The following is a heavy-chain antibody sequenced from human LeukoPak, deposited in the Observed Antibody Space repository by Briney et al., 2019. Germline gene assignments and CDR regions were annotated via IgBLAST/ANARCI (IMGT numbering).Heavy chain of an antibody. D-gene: IGHD5-24*01. V-gene: IGHV1-2*02. CDR3: APLEADGYNIVY. J-gene: IGHJ4*02. CDR2: INPNSGGT. CDR1: GYTFTGYY. Sequence: ASVKVSCKASGYTFTGYYMHWVRQAPGQGLEWMGWINPNSGGTNYAQKFRGRVTMTRDTSISTAYMELSRLRSDDTAVYYCAPLEADGYNIVYWGQGTLVTVSS.